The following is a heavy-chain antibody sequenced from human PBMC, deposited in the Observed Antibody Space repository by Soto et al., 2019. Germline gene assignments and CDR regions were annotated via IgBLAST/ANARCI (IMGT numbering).Heavy chain of an antibody. V-gene: IGHV3-30-3*01. Sequence: QVQLVESGGGVVQPGRSLRLSCAASGFTFSSYAMHWVRQAPGKGLEWVAVISYDGSNKYYADSVKGRFTISRDNSKNTLYLQMNSLRAEDTAVYYCARDGYPGDYFDYWGQGTLVTVSS. CDR2: ISYDGSNK. CDR3: ARDGYPGDYFDY. D-gene: IGHD1-1*01. CDR1: GFTFSSYA. J-gene: IGHJ4*02.